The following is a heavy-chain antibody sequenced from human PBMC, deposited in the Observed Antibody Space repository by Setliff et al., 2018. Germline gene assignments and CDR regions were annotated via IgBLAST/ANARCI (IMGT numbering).Heavy chain of an antibody. Sequence: GGSLRLSCEASGFTFTYYSMSWVRQAPGKGLEWISYISSGSNSIYYADSVKGRFTVSRDNAKNTLYLQMNSLRDEDTAVYYCAKDISRTGYYYFDYWGRGTLVTVSS. D-gene: IGHD3-9*01. CDR2: ISSGSNSI. CDR1: GFTFTYYS. CDR3: AKDISRTGYYYFDY. J-gene: IGHJ4*02. V-gene: IGHV3-11*04.